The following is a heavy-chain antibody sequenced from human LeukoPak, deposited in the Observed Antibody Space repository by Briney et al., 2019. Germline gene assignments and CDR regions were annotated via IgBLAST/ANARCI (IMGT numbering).Heavy chain of an antibody. CDR2: IYHSGST. J-gene: IGHJ5*02. Sequence: PSETLSLTCAVSGGSISSSNWWSWVRQPPGKGLEWIGEIYHSGSTNYNPSLKSRVTISVDKSKNQFSLKLSSVTAADTAVYYCARGRYQPYRLNWFDPWGQGTLVTVSS. D-gene: IGHD2-2*01. V-gene: IGHV4-4*02. CDR1: GGSISSSNW. CDR3: ARGRYQPYRLNWFDP.